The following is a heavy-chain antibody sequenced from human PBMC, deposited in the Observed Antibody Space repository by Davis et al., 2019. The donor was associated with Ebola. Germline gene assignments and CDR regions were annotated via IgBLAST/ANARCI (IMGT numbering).Heavy chain of an antibody. V-gene: IGHV3-11*01. CDR1: GFTFSDHY. D-gene: IGHD2-21*01. CDR2: IGRSGNVI. J-gene: IGHJ4*02. Sequence: GGSLRLSCAASGFTFSDHYMSWIRQAPGKGLDWLSYIGRSGNVIAYADSVKGRFTISRDNAKNSLYLEMDSLRAEDTAVYFSARDGLGDFSYYDYWGQGTLVTVSS. CDR3: ARDGLGDFSYYDY.